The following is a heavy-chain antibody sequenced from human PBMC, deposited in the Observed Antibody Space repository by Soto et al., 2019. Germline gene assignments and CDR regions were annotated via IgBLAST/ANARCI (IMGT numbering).Heavy chain of an antibody. CDR2: MDWDDDN. V-gene: IGHV2-70*13. J-gene: IGHJ4*01. Sequence: GPTLVNPTPALTLTCTFSGFSLSTSGMCVNWIRQPPGKALEWLALMDWDDDNYYSTALKTRLTNSQETSKNQVVITMTNFAPVDTATYYCAPIPIDSSRYYFLDVWGQGTLVTVSS. CDR1: GFSLSTSGMC. CDR3: APIPIDSSRYYFLDV. D-gene: IGHD3-22*01.